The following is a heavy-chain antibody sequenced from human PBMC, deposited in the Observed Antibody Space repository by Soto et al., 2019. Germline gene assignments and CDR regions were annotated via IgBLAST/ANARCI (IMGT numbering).Heavy chain of an antibody. CDR3: ERDLDFLTGYYTRSRFFAP. J-gene: IGHJ5*02. D-gene: IGHD3-9*01. Sequence: SVKVSCKASGGTFSSYAISWVRQAPGQGLEWMGGIIPIFGTANYAQKFQGRVTITADESTSTAYMELSSLRSEDTAVYYYERDLDFLTGYYTRSRFFAPGGQEPLVTFS. CDR2: IIPIFGTA. V-gene: IGHV1-69*13. CDR1: GGTFSSYA.